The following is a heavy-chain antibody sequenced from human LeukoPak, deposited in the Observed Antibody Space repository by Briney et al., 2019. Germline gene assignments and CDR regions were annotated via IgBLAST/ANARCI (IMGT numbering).Heavy chain of an antibody. D-gene: IGHD3-3*01. V-gene: IGHV3-30*18. CDR3: AKDEHLQPTYDFIVDY. J-gene: IGHJ4*02. CDR2: ISYDGSNK. Sequence: GGSLRLSCAASGFTFSSYGMHWVRQAPGKGLEWVAVISYDGSNKYYADSVKGRFTISRDNYKNTLYLQMNSLRAEDTAVYYCAKDEHLQPTYDFIVDYWGQGTLVTVSS. CDR1: GFTFSSYG.